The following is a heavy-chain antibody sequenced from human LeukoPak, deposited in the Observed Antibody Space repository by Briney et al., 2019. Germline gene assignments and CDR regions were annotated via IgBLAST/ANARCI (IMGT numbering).Heavy chain of an antibody. J-gene: IGHJ6*03. D-gene: IGHD6-13*01. CDR2: IRYDGSNK. Sequence: GGSLRLSCAASGFTFSSYGMHWVRQAPGKGLEWVAFIRYDGSNKYYADSVKGRFTISRDNSKNTLYLQMNSLRAEDTAVYYCAKDIARPSYYYYMDVRGKGTTVTISS. CDR1: GFTFSSYG. CDR3: AKDIARPSYYYYMDV. V-gene: IGHV3-30*02.